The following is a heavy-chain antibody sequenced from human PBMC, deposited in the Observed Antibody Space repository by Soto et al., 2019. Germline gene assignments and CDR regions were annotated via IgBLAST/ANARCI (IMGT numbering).Heavy chain of an antibody. CDR2: IFHFGST. V-gene: IGHV4-4*02. J-gene: IGHJ4*02. CDR3: ARGSYASNFDY. D-gene: IGHD3-16*01. CDR1: GGSISSSNW. Sequence: PSETLSLTCAISGGSISSSNWWSWVRQPPGKGLEWIGEIFHFGSTNYSPSLKSRVTISVDKSKNHFSLKLSSVTAADTAVYFCARGSYASNFDYWGQGTLVTVSS.